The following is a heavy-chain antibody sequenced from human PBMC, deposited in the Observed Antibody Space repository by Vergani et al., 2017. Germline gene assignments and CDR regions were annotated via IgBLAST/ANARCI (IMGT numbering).Heavy chain of an antibody. CDR3: TKGSRGYTGYFFDY. CDR1: GLTFWKFG. J-gene: IGHJ4*02. Sequence: EVDLVESGGGLAQPGGSLRLSCEASGLTFWKFGMHWVRQAPGKGLEWVSSVSGSSATPYYADSVKGRFIITRDNSKNTLHLQMNSLRADDTAVYYCTKGSRGYTGYFFDYWGQGTLATVSS. V-gene: IGHV3-23*04. D-gene: IGHD5-12*01. CDR2: VSGSSATP.